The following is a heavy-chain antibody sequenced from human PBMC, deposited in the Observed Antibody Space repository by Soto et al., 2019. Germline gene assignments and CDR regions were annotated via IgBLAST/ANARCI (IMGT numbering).Heavy chain of an antibody. V-gene: IGHV4-38-2*01. Sequence: PSETLSLTCGVSGYSISSGYYWGWIRQPPGKGLEWIGSVYHSGTTYYNPSLKSRVTISLDTSKNQLSLRLTSVTAADTAMYFCTRSLYSSSWYAGSWGQGTLVTVSS. J-gene: IGHJ4*02. D-gene: IGHD6-13*01. CDR3: TRSLYSSSWYAGS. CDR2: VYHSGTT. CDR1: GYSISSGYY.